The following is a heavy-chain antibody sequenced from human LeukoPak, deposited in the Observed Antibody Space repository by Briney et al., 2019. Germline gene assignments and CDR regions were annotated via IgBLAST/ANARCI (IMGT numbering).Heavy chain of an antibody. D-gene: IGHD3-22*01. Sequence: QPGGSLRLSCAASGFTFSSYEMNWVRPAPGKGLEWVSYISSSGSTIYYADSVKGRFTISRDNAKNSLYLQMNSLRAEDTTVYYCARDRIGLIYYDSSLDYWGQGTLVTVSS. CDR3: ARDRIGLIYYDSSLDY. J-gene: IGHJ4*02. V-gene: IGHV3-48*03. CDR1: GFTFSSYE. CDR2: ISSSGSTI.